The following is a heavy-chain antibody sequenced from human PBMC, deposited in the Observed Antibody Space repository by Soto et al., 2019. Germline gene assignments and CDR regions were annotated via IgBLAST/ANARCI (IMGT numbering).Heavy chain of an antibody. CDR3: ARASGESYPGSRVFDS. CDR1: GGTFSSYA. CDR2: IIPIFGTA. V-gene: IGHV1-69*13. D-gene: IGHD3-10*01. Sequence: GASVKVSCKASGGTFSSYAISWVRQAPGQGLEWMGGIIPIFGTANYAQKFQGRVTITADESTSTAYMELSSLRAEDTAIYYCARASGESYPGSRVFDSWGQGTRVTVSS. J-gene: IGHJ4*02.